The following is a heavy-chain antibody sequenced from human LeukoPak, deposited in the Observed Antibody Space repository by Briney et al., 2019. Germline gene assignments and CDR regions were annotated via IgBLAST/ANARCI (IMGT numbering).Heavy chain of an antibody. D-gene: IGHD6-19*01. CDR1: GFTFDDYG. CDR3: AREENSGYYYYYYMGV. J-gene: IGHJ6*03. Sequence: GGSLRLSCAASGFTFDDYGMSWVRQAPGKGLEWVSGINWNGGSTGYADSVKGRFTISRDNAKNSLYLQMNSLRAEDTALYYCAREENSGYYYYYYMGVWGKGTTVTVSS. CDR2: INWNGGST. V-gene: IGHV3-20*04.